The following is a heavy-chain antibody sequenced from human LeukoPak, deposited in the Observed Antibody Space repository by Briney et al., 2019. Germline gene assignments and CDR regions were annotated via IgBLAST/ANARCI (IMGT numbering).Heavy chain of an antibody. CDR2: ISGCGSGVRT. CDR1: GFTFSSYA. CDR3: AKSGYNRFDY. V-gene: IGHV3-23*01. D-gene: IGHD5-24*01. J-gene: IGHJ4*02. Sequence: PGGSLRLSCAASGFTFSSYAMSWVRQAPGKGLEGVSSISGCGSGVRTYYADSVKGRFTISRDNSKNTLYLQMNSLIAEDTAVYYCAKSGYNRFDYWGQGTRVTVSS.